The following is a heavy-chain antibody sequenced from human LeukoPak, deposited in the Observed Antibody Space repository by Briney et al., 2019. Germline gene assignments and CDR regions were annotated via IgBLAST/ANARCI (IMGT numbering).Heavy chain of an antibody. CDR1: GLTVSSNF. J-gene: IGHJ4*02. CDR2: IYGGGSI. CDR3: ASWPGGWYGEDS. Sequence: GGSLRLSCAATGLTVSSNFMSWVRQAPGKGLEWVSVIYGGGSIYYADSVKGRFTISRDTPKNTLYPQMNSLRVEDTAVYYCASWPGGWYGEDSWGQGTLVTVSS. V-gene: IGHV3-53*01. D-gene: IGHD6-19*01.